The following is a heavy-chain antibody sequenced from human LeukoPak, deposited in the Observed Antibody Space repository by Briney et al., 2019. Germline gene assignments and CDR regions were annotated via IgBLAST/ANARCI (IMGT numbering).Heavy chain of an antibody. V-gene: IGHV1-2*06. J-gene: IGHJ5*02. CDR2: INPNSGGT. CDR3: AREPMVRDFNWFDP. CDR1: GYTFTGYY. D-gene: IGHD3-10*01. Sequence: ASVKASCKASGYTFTGYYLHWVRQAPGQGLEWMGRINPNSGGTNYAQKFQGRVTMTTDTSISTAYMELNRLTSDDTAVYYCAREPMVRDFNWFDPWGQGTLVTVSS.